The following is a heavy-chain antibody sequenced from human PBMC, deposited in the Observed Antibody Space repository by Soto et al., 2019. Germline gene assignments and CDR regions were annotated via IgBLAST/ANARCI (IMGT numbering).Heavy chain of an antibody. CDR3: ARMASFGTLNWFDP. CDR1: GYTFINYD. J-gene: IGHJ5*02. D-gene: IGHD3-16*01. Sequence: QVQLVQSGAEVKEPGASVRVSCKASGYTFINYDISWVRQATGQELEWMGWMNPGRGKTGYANKFQGRVTMTRDASTSTAHLELSSLTSEDTAVYYCARMASFGTLNWFDPWGQGTMVTVSS. V-gene: IGHV1-8*02. CDR2: MNPGRGKT.